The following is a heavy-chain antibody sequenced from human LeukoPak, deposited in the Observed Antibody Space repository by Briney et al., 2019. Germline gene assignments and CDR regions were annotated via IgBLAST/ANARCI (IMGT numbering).Heavy chain of an antibody. Sequence: SQTLSLTCTVSGGSISSGSYYWSWIRQPAGKGLEWIGRIYTSGSTNHNPSLKSRVTISVDTSKNQFSLKLSSVTAADTAVYYCAIRATPAEVYGMDVWGQGTTVTASS. J-gene: IGHJ6*02. V-gene: IGHV4-61*02. CDR2: IYTSGST. CDR1: GGSISSGSYY. CDR3: AIRATPAEVYGMDV.